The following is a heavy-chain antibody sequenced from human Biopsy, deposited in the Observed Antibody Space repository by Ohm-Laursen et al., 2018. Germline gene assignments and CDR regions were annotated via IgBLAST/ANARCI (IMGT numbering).Heavy chain of an antibody. D-gene: IGHD4-17*01. CDR1: GATFSDYY. J-gene: IGHJ4*02. Sequence: SDTLSLTCTVYGATFSDYYWSWIRQPPGKGLEWIGQINQGGETKYNPSLQSRVTISAEVSKNQFSLKLRSLTAADTAIYYCGNEVYGRDYWGQGARVTVSS. CDR3: GNEVYGRDY. CDR2: INQGGET. V-gene: IGHV4-34*08.